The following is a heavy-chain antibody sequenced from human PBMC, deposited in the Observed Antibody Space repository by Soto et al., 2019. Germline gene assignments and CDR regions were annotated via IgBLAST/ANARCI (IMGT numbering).Heavy chain of an antibody. CDR3: AKDRCSGRSCYSVGFDY. Sequence: EVQLLESGGGLVQPGGSLRLSCAASGFTFSSYAMSWVRQAPGKGLEWVSAISGSGGSTYYADSVKGRFTISRDNSKNTLYLQMNSLRAEDTAVYYCAKDRCSGRSCYSVGFDYWGQGTLVTVSS. D-gene: IGHD2-15*01. CDR2: ISGSGGST. CDR1: GFTFSSYA. V-gene: IGHV3-23*01. J-gene: IGHJ4*02.